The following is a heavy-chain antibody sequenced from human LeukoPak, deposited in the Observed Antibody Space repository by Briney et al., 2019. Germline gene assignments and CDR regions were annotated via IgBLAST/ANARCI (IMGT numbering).Heavy chain of an antibody. CDR2: VNPNSGGT. J-gene: IGHJ5*02. Sequence: GASVTLSLKSSVYAFTVYYMHWGRLAPGQGMGWMGWVNPNSGGTNYAQKFQGRVTMTRDTSISTAYMERSRLRSDDTAVYYCARPYSSSWYSNWFDPWGQGTLVTVSS. CDR3: ARPYSSSWYSNWFDP. CDR1: VYAFTVYY. D-gene: IGHD6-13*01. V-gene: IGHV1-2*02.